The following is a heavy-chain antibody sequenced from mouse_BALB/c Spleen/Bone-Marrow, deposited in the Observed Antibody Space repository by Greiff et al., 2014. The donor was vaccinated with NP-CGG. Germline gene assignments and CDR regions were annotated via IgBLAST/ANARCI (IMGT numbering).Heavy chain of an antibody. Sequence: VKLMESGAELARPGASVKMSCKASGYTFTSYTMHWVKQRPGQGLEWIGYINPSSGYTNYNQKFKDKATLTAVKSSSTAYMQLSSLTSEDSAVYYCAAGYYGNSGWFAYWGQGTLVTVSA. J-gene: IGHJ3*01. V-gene: IGHV1-4*01. D-gene: IGHD2-1*01. CDR1: GYTFTSYT. CDR2: INPSSGYT. CDR3: AAGYYGNSGWFAY.